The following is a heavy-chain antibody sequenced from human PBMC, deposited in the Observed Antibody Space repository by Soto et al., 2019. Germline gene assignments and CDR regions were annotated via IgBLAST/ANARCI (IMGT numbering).Heavy chain of an antibody. CDR3: AKQSHTVITVPYKWFDP. CDR2: ISWNGDRR. Sequence: GGSLRLSCAASGFIFDDYDMHWVRQAPGKGLEWVSGISWNGDRRDYADSVKGRFTISRDNAKKSLYLQMNSLRTEDTALYYCAKQSHTVITVPYKWFDPWGQGTLVTVSS. CDR1: GFIFDDYD. J-gene: IGHJ5*02. D-gene: IGHD4-17*01. V-gene: IGHV3-9*01.